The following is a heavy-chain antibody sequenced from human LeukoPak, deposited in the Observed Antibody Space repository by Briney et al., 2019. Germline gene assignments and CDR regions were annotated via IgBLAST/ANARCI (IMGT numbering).Heavy chain of an antibody. J-gene: IGHJ4*02. CDR2: IIPILGIA. CDR3: ARAIPKLRLGELSPLCY. Sequence: ASVKVSCKASGYTFTGYYMHWVRQAPGQGLEWMGRIIPILGIANYAQKFQGRVTITADKSTSTAYMELSSLRSEDTAVYYCARAIPKLRLGELSPLCYWGQGTLVTVSS. V-gene: IGHV1-69*04. CDR1: GYTFTGYY. D-gene: IGHD3-16*02.